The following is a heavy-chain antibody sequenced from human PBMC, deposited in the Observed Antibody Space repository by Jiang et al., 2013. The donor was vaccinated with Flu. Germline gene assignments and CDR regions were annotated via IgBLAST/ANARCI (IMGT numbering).Heavy chain of an antibody. CDR1: GFTFSSYS. J-gene: IGHJ5*02. D-gene: IGHD6-13*01. CDR2: ISSSSSYI. Sequence: EVQLLESGGGLVKPGGSLRLSCAASGFTFSSYSMNWVRQAPGKGLEWVSSISSSSSYIYYADSVKGRFTISRDNAKNSLYLQMNSLRAEDTAVYYCARDGIAAAGAGWFDPWGPGEPWSPSPQ. CDR3: ARDGIAAAGAGWFDP. V-gene: IGHV3-21*01.